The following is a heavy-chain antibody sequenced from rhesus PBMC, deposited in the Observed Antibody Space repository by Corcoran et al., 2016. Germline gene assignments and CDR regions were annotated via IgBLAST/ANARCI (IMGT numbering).Heavy chain of an antibody. Sequence: EVQLVQSGAEVKKPGASVKISCKASGYTFTDYYRHWVRQAPGNGLGLMGPGDPEDDEAIHARKFQSIATLPADTSTDTAYMALSSLRSEDTAVYSCATGGPGSYLDYWGQGVLVTVSS. V-gene: IGHV1-111*02. D-gene: IGHD1-44*02. CDR3: ATGGPGSYLDY. CDR2: GDPEDDEA. CDR1: GYTFTDYY. J-gene: IGHJ4*01.